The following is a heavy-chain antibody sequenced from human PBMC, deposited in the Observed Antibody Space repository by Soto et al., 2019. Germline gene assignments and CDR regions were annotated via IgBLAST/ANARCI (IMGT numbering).Heavy chain of an antibody. CDR1: GYTFTDYA. CDR2: MNAGVGNT. D-gene: IGHD5-18*01. J-gene: IGHJ4*02. CDR3: ARHTAYTFGSLNY. V-gene: IGHV1-3*01. Sequence: HVELVQSGADVKKPGASVTISCKASGYTFTDYALHWVRQAPGQRLEWMGWMNAGVGNTLYSQKFQGRITITRDTSASTAYMELNSLKSDDTAIYYCARHTAYTFGSLNYWGPGTLVTVSS.